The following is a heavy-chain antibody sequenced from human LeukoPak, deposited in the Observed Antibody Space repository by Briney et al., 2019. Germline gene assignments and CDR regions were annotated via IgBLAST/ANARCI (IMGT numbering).Heavy chain of an antibody. CDR3: ARDQVYCSSTSCYRTYYMDV. Sequence: PGGSLRLSCAASGFTVSSNYMSWVRQAPGKGLEWVSVIYSGGSTYYADSVKGRFTISRDNSKNTLYLQMNSLRAEDTAVYYCARDQVYCSSTSCYRTYYMDVWGKGTTVTISS. V-gene: IGHV3-66*01. J-gene: IGHJ6*03. CDR1: GFTVSSNY. CDR2: IYSGGST. D-gene: IGHD2-2*02.